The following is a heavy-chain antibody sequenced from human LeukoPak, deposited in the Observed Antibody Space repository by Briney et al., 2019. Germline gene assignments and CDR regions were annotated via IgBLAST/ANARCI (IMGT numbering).Heavy chain of an antibody. CDR3: ARDRNSGWSYGMDV. CDR1: GFTFSDYY. J-gene: IGHJ6*02. V-gene: IGHV3-11*01. Sequence: PGGSLRLSCAASGFTFSDYYMSWIRQAPGKGLEWVSYISSSGSTIYYADSVKGRFTISRDNAKNSLYLQMNSLRAEDTAVYYCARDRNSGWSYGMDVWGQGTTVTVSS. D-gene: IGHD6-19*01. CDR2: ISSSGSTI.